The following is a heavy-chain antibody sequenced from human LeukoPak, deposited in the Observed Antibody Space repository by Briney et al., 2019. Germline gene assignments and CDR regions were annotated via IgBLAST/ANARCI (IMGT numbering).Heavy chain of an antibody. Sequence: SETLSLTCTVSGGSISSGGYYWSWIRQPPGKGLEWIGYIYHSGSTYYNPSLKSRVTISVDRSKNQFSLKLSSVTAADTAVYYCARGVNSGSYNWFDPWGQGTLVTVSS. V-gene: IGHV4-30-2*01. J-gene: IGHJ5*02. CDR2: IYHSGST. CDR1: GGSISSGGYY. D-gene: IGHD1-26*01. CDR3: ARGVNSGSYNWFDP.